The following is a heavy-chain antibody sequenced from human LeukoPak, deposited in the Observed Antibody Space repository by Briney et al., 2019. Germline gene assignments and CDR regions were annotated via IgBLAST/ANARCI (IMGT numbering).Heavy chain of an antibody. CDR2: IYSGGST. CDR3: AKAPTGDPEYYFDY. CDR1: GFTVSSNY. V-gene: IGHV3-53*01. Sequence: GGSLRLSCAASGFTVSSNYMSWVRQAPGKGLEWVSVIYSGGSTYYADSVKGRFTISRDNSKNTLYLQMNSLRAEDTAVYYCAKAPTGDPEYYFDYWGQGTLVTVSS. J-gene: IGHJ4*02. D-gene: IGHD7-27*01.